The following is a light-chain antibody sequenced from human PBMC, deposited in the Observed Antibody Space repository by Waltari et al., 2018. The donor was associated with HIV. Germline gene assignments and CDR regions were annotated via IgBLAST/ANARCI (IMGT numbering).Light chain of an antibody. Sequence: QFVLTQPPSVSAAPGQKVNISCSGSSSNIGNDFVSWYQVLPGAAPKLLIYDNINRPSDIPERFSGSKSGTSATLAITGLQTGDEADYYCGTWDKTLSVGVFGGGTKLTVL. CDR3: GTWDKTLSVGV. V-gene: IGLV1-51*01. J-gene: IGLJ3*02. CDR1: SSNIGNDF. CDR2: DNI.